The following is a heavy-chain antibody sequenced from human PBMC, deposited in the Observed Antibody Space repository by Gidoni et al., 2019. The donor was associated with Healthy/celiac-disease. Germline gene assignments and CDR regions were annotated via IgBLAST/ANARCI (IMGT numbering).Heavy chain of an antibody. J-gene: IGHJ4*02. V-gene: IGHV4-39*01. CDR2: ISSSGST. D-gene: IGHD3-3*01. CDR3: ARHGKGTYYDFWSGYSFDY. CDR1: GGSISSSSYS. Sequence: QLQLQESGPGLVKPSETLSLTSTVSGGSISSSSYSWGWLRQPPGKGLEWIGRISSSGSTYYNPSLKSRVTISVDTSKNQFSLRLSAVTAADTAVYYCARHGKGTYYDFWSGYSFDYWGQGTLVTVSS.